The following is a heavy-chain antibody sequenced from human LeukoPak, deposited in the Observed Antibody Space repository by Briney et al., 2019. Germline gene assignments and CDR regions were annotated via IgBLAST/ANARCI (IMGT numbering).Heavy chain of an antibody. CDR3: ARVAAYVLDY. D-gene: IGHD3-10*02. J-gene: IGHJ4*02. V-gene: IGHV1-46*01. CDR1: GYTFTSSY. Sequence: ASVKVSCKASGYTFTSSYIHWVRQAPGQGLEWMGLINPSSGYTSYAQKFQGRVTMTGDTSTSTVYMDVSSLRSEDTAIYYCARVAAYVLDYWGQGSLVTVSS. CDR2: INPSSGYT.